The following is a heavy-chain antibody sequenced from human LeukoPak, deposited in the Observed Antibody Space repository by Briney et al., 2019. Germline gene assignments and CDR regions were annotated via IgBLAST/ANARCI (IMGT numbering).Heavy chain of an antibody. CDR1: GFTFSDYY. Sequence: GGSLRLSCTASGFTFSDYYMSWIRQAPGKGLEWVSYISNSGSTIYYADSVKGRFTISRDNAKNSLYLQMNSLRAEDTAVYYCAKRAHCSSTSCQGYMDVWGKGTTVTVSS. J-gene: IGHJ6*03. CDR3: AKRAHCSSTSCQGYMDV. D-gene: IGHD2-2*01. CDR2: ISNSGSTI. V-gene: IGHV3-11*01.